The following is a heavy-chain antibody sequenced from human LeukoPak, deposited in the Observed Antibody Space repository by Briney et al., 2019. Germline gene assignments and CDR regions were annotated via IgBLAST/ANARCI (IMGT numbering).Heavy chain of an antibody. V-gene: IGHV4-59*01. CDR3: ARHAQTYYYDSSGYSPLFDY. CDR2: IHYSGST. CDR1: GNSIRSYY. J-gene: IGHJ4*02. Sequence: SETLSLTCTVPGNSIRSYYWSWIRQPPGKGLEWIGYIHYSGSTNYNPSLKSRVTISFDTSKNQFSLKLSSVTAADTAVYYCARHAQTYYYDSSGYSPLFDYWAQGTLVTVSS. D-gene: IGHD3-22*01.